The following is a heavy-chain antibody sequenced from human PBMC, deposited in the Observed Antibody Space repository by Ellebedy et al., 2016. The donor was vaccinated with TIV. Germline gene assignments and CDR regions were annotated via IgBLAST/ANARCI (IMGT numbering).Heavy chain of an antibody. CDR3: SRMGSSSSSY. V-gene: IGHV3-7*01. CDR1: GFTFSSYW. CDR2: IKQDGSEK. D-gene: IGHD6-6*01. J-gene: IGHJ4*02. Sequence: PGGSLRLSCAASGFTFSSYWMSWVRQAPGKGLEWVANIKQDGSEKNYVDSVKGRFTISRDNAKNSLYLQRNSLRAEDTAVYYCSRMGSSSSSYWGQGTLVTVSS.